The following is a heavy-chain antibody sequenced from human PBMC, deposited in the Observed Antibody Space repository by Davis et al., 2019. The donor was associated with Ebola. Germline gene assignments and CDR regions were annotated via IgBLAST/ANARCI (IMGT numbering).Heavy chain of an antibody. Sequence: SETLSLTCTVSGGSISSGGYYWSWIRQPPGKGLEWIGYIYYSGSTTYNPSLKSRVTISVDTSKNQFSLKLSSVTAADTAVYYCARARRTVYGSGRPKQAWNWFDPWGQGTLVTVSS. V-gene: IGHV4-61*08. CDR1: GGSISSGGYY. CDR3: ARARRTVYGSGRPKQAWNWFDP. D-gene: IGHD3-10*01. J-gene: IGHJ5*02. CDR2: IYYSGST.